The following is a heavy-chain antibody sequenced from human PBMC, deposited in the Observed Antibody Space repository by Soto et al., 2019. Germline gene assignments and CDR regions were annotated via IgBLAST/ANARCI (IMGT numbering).Heavy chain of an antibody. CDR2: INHSGST. D-gene: IGHD1-1*01. Sequence: PSETLSLTCAVYGGSFSGYYWSWIRQPPGKGLEWIGEINHSGSTNYNPSLKSRVTISVDTSKNQFSLKLSSVTAADTAVYYCARGYLPTNWFDPWGQGTLVTVSS. CDR1: GGSFSGYY. J-gene: IGHJ5*02. CDR3: ARGYLPTNWFDP. V-gene: IGHV4-34*01.